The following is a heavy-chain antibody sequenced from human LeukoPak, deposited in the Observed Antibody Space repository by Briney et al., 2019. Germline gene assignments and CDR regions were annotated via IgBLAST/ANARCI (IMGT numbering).Heavy chain of an antibody. CDR1: GFTFSIYE. D-gene: IGHD1-1*01. V-gene: IGHV3-48*03. CDR2: ISDSGSSV. Sequence: GGSLRLSCEASGFTFSIYEVNWVRQAPGKGLEWLSHISDSGSSVHYADSVKGRSTISRDNSKNSLYLEMNSLRVEDTAIYYCARDATTAIGTVYMDVWGEGTTVTISS. CDR3: ARDATTAIGTVYMDV. J-gene: IGHJ6*03.